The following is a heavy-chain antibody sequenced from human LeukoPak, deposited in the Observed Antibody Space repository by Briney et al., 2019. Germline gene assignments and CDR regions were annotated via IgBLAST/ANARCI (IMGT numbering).Heavy chain of an antibody. CDR2: INHSGST. Sequence: SETLSLTCAVYGGSFSGYYWSWIRRPPGKGLEWIGEINHSGSTNYNPSLKSRVTISVDTSKNQFSLKLSSVTAADTAVYYCARPPCSGGSCYFDYWGQGTLVTVSS. CDR3: ARPPCSGGSCYFDY. J-gene: IGHJ4*02. CDR1: GGSFSGYY. V-gene: IGHV4-34*01. D-gene: IGHD2-15*01.